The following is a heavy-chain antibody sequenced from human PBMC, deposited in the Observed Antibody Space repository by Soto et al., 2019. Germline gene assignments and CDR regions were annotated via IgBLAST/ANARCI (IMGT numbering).Heavy chain of an antibody. D-gene: IGHD2-15*01. V-gene: IGHV1-18*01. CDR1: GYTFTSYG. CDR3: ARGNKGSGGRRGVYYYYMDV. J-gene: IGHJ6*03. CDR2: ISAYNGNT. Sequence: ASVKVSCKASGYTFTSYGISWVRQAPGQGLEWMGWISAYNGNTNYAQKLQGRVTMTTDTSTSTAYMELRSLRSDDTAVYYCARGNKGSGGRRGVYYYYMDVWGKGTTVTVSS.